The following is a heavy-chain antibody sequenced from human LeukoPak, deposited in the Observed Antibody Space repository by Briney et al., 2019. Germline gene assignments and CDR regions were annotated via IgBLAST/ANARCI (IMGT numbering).Heavy chain of an antibody. J-gene: IGHJ4*02. Sequence: SETLSLTCTVSGGSISSGDYYWSWIRQPPGKGLEWIGYIYYSGSTYYNPSLKSRVTISVDTSKNQFSLKLSSVTAADTAVYYCARSGRLVWLRVFDYWGQGTLVTVSS. CDR3: ARSGRLVWLRVFDY. D-gene: IGHD5-12*01. V-gene: IGHV4-30-4*01. CDR2: IYYSGST. CDR1: GGSISSGDYY.